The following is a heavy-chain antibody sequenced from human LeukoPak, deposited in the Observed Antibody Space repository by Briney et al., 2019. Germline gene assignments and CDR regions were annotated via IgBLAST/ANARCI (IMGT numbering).Heavy chain of an antibody. Sequence: HAGGSLRLSCAASGFTFSSYAMSWVRQAQGKGLEWVSAISGSGGRTYYADSVKGRFTISRDNSKNTLYLQLNSLRAEDAAIYYCAKGTAAYYDSSGYYYWGQGTLVTVSS. V-gene: IGHV3-23*01. CDR3: AKGTAAYYDSSGYYY. D-gene: IGHD3-22*01. CDR2: ISGSGGRT. J-gene: IGHJ4*02. CDR1: GFTFSSYA.